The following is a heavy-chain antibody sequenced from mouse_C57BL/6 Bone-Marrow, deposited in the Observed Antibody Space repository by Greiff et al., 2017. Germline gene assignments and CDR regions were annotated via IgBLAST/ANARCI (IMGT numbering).Heavy chain of an antibody. D-gene: IGHD1-1*01. Sequence: QVQLQQPGAELVRPGSSVKLSCKASGYTFTSYWMDWVKQRPGQGLEWIGNIYPSDSETHYNQKFKDKATLTVDKSSSTAYMQLSSLTSEDSAVYYWARGTTVVARYAMDYWGQGTSVTVSS. V-gene: IGHV1-61*01. J-gene: IGHJ4*01. CDR3: ARGTTVVARYAMDY. CDR1: GYTFTSYW. CDR2: IYPSDSET.